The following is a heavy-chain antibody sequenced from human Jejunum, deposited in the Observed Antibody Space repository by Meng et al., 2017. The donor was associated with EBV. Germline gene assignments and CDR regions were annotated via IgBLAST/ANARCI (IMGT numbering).Heavy chain of an antibody. J-gene: IGHJ4*02. CDR1: GGSISSGGYS. CDR2: IYYSGSA. CDR3: ARGAYFDY. Sequence: QLQLQGSGSGLVSPSEPLSLTCAVSGGSISSGGYSWHWIRQPPGKGLQWIGYIYYSGSAFYNPSLKSRVTLSVDRSKNQVSLNLSSVTAADTAVYYCARGAYFDYWGQGTLVTVSS. V-gene: IGHV4-30-2*01.